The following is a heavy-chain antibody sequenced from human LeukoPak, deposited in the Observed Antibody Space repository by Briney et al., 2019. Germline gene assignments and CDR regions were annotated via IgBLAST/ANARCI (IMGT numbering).Heavy chain of an antibody. CDR1: GSISGYY. D-gene: IGHD2-2*01. CDR3: ARQKRTSTSCLTKNAFDV. J-gene: IGHJ3*01. CDR2: IYTSGST. Sequence: SETLSLTCTVSGSISGYYRGWLREPPGKGLEGIGYIYTSGSTNYNPSLESRVTISVDTSKNQFSLDLSSVTAADTAVYYCARQKRTSTSCLTKNAFDVWGQGTMVTVSS. V-gene: IGHV4-4*09.